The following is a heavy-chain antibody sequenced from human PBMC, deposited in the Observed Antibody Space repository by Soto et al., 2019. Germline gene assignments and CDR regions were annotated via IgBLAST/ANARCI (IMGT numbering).Heavy chain of an antibody. CDR3: ARLKDYYYYLDV. CDR1: GGSISSYY. Sequence: SETLCLTCTVSGGSISSYYWSWIRQPPGKGLEWIGYIYYSGSTNYNPSLKSRVTISVDTSKNQFSLKLSSVTAADTAVYYCARLKDYYYYLDVWGKGTTVTVSS. CDR2: IYYSGST. J-gene: IGHJ6*03. V-gene: IGHV4-59*08.